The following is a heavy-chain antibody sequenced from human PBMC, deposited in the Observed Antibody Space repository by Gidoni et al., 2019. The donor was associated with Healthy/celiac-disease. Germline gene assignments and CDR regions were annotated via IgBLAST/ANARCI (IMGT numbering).Heavy chain of an antibody. J-gene: IGHJ6*03. D-gene: IGHD3-10*01. V-gene: IGHV3-9*01. Sequence: DVQLVDSVGGLVQPGRSLRLSFAASGCTVDDYAMHWVRQAPGKGLEWVSGISWNSGSIGYADSVKGRFTISRDNAKNYLYLQMNSLRAEDTALYYCAKDKGITVYYMDVWGKGTTVTVSS. CDR3: AKDKGITVYYMDV. CDR2: ISWNSGSI. CDR1: GCTVDDYA.